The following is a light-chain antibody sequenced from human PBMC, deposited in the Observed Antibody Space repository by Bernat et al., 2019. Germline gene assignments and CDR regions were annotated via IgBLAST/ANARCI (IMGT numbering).Light chain of an antibody. Sequence: QSALTQPASVSGSPGQSITISCTGTSSDVGGYNYVSWYQQHPGKAPKLMIYDVSNRPSGVSNRFSGCKSGNTASLTISWLQAEDEADYYCSSYTSSSTWVFGGGTKLTVL. CDR1: SSDVGGYNY. CDR2: DVS. J-gene: IGLJ3*02. V-gene: IGLV2-14*01. CDR3: SSYTSSSTWV.